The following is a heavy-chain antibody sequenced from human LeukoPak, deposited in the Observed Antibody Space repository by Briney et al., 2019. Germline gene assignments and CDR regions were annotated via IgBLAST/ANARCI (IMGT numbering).Heavy chain of an antibody. CDR3: ARDLPDTAMVAFDY. CDR1: GGSISSYY. V-gene: IGHV4-38-2*02. D-gene: IGHD5-18*01. CDR2: IYHSGST. Sequence: SETLSLTCTVSGGSISSYYWGWIRQPPGKGLEWIGSIYHSGSTYYNPSLKSRVTISVDTSKNQFSLKLSSVTAADTAVYYCARDLPDTAMVAFDYWGQGTLVTVSS. J-gene: IGHJ4*02.